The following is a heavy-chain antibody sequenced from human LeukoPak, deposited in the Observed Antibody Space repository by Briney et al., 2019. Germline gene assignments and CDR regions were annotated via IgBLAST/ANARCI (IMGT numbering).Heavy chain of an antibody. D-gene: IGHD3-16*01. V-gene: IGHV4-61*08. CDR2: IYHSGST. Sequence: SETLSLTCTVSGGSISSGGYYWSWIRQPPGKGLEWIGYIYHSGSTNYNPSLKSRVTISVDTSKNQFSLKLSSVTAADTAVYYCARVFVGRYGYGTHFDYWGQGTLVTVSS. J-gene: IGHJ4*02. CDR3: ARVFVGRYGYGTHFDY. CDR1: GGSISSGGYY.